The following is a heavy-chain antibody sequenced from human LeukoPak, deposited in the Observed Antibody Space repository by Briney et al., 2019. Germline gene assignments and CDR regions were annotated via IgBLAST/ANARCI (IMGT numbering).Heavy chain of an antibody. J-gene: IGHJ5*02. CDR1: GGSFSGYY. D-gene: IGHD2-15*01. V-gene: IGHV4-34*01. CDR2: INHSGST. CDR3: ARSPPTLLRYCSGGSCSWFDP. Sequence: PSETLSLTCAVYGGSFSGYYWSWIRQPPGKGLEWIGEINHSGSTNYNPSPKSRVTISVDTSKNQFSLKLSSVTAADTAVYYCARSPPTLLRYCSGGSCSWFDPWGQGTLVTVSS.